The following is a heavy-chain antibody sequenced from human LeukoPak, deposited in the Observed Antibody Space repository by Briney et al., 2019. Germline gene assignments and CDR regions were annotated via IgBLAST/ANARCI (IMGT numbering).Heavy chain of an antibody. V-gene: IGHV3-30*03. CDR2: ISYDGSNK. CDR3: ATLEVVPAAILSEDWFDP. CDR1: GFTFSSYG. J-gene: IGHJ5*02. Sequence: PGGSLRLSCAASGFTFSSYGMHWVRQAPGKGLEWVAVISYDGSNKYYADSVKGRFTISRDNSKNTLYLQMNSLRAEDTAVYYCATLEVVPAAILSEDWFDPWGRGTLVTVSS. D-gene: IGHD2-2*02.